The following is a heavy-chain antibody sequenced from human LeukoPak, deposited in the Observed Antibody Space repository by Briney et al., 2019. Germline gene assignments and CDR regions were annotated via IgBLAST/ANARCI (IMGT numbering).Heavy chain of an antibody. V-gene: IGHV4-39*01. J-gene: IGHJ4*02. Sequence: SETLSLTCTVSGGSISSSSYYWGWIRQPPGKGLEWIGSIYYSGSTYYNPSLKSRVTISVDTSKNQFSLKLSSVTAADTAVYYCARQLWFLDYYFDYWGQGTLVTVS. CDR1: GGSISSSSYY. D-gene: IGHD3/OR15-3a*01. CDR2: IYYSGST. CDR3: ARQLWFLDYYFDY.